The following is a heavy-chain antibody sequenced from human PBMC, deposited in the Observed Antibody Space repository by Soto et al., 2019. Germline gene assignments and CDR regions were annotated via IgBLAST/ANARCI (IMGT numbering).Heavy chain of an antibody. Sequence: QVQLQQWGAGLLKPSETLSLTCAVYGGSFSGYYWSWIRQPPGKGLEWIGEINHSGSTNYNPSLKSRVTISVDTSKNQFSLKLSSVTAADTAVYYCVRLTTCSGGSCYPRAYYYYYMDVWGKGTTVTVSS. V-gene: IGHV4-34*01. CDR2: INHSGST. D-gene: IGHD2-15*01. CDR3: VRLTTCSGGSCYPRAYYYYYMDV. CDR1: GGSFSGYY. J-gene: IGHJ6*03.